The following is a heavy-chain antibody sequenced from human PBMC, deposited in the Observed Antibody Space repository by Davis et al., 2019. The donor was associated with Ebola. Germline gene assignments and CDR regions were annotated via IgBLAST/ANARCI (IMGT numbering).Heavy chain of an antibody. CDR3: ASTRYSGSYRDY. Sequence: AASVKVSCKASGYIFTSYAIHWVRQAPGQGLEWMGIINPSGGSTSYAQKFQGRVTMTRDTSTSTVYMELSSLRSEDTAVYYCASTRYSGSYRDYWGQGTLVTVSS. J-gene: IGHJ4*02. V-gene: IGHV1-46*01. CDR1: GYIFTSYA. CDR2: INPSGGST. D-gene: IGHD1-26*01.